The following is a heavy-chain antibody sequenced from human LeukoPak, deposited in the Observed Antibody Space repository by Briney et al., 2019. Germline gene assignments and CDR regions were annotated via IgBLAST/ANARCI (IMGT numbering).Heavy chain of an antibody. Sequence: SETLSLTCTVSGGSISSYYWSWIRQPAGKGLEWIGRIYTSGSTNYNPSLKSRVTISVDKSKNQFSLRLSSVTAADTAVYYCAREGGFVVVTATYYFDYWGQGTLVTVSS. D-gene: IGHD2-21*02. CDR2: IYTSGST. CDR3: AREGGFVVVTATYYFDY. J-gene: IGHJ4*02. CDR1: GGSISSYY. V-gene: IGHV4-4*07.